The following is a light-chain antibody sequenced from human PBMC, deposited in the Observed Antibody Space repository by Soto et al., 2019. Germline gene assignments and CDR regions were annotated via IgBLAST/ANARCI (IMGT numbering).Light chain of an antibody. CDR2: EGS. J-gene: IGLJ3*02. CDR3: CAYAGSSTWV. Sequence: QSALTQPASVSGSPGQSITISCTGTSSDVGSSNLVSWYQQHPGKAPKLMIYEGSKRPSGVSDRFSGSKTGNTASLTISGLQAEDEGDYYCCAYAGSSTWVCGGGTKLTVL. V-gene: IGLV2-23*01. CDR1: SSDVGSSNL.